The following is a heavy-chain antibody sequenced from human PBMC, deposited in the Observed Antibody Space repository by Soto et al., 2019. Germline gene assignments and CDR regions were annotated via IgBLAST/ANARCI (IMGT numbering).Heavy chain of an antibody. CDR1: GFIFSRCG. Sequence: GGSLRLSCAASGFIFSRCGMHWVRQAPGKGLEWVAVISYDGINKYYEDSVKGRFAISRDNSKNTLYLQMNSLSADDTAVYYCVQGRGPFGDGRERGDYWGQGTLVTVSS. D-gene: IGHD3-16*01. CDR3: VQGRGPFGDGRERGDY. V-gene: IGHV3-30*18. CDR2: ISYDGINK. J-gene: IGHJ4*02.